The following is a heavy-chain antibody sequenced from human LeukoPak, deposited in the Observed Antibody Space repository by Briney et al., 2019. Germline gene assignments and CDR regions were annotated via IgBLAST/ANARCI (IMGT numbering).Heavy chain of an antibody. J-gene: IGHJ4*02. CDR3: ARGGWSQDY. D-gene: IGHD6-19*01. CDR1: GGSINNNY. Sequence: SETLSLTCTVPGGSINNNYWSWFRQSPGKGLEWIGYIYYNGNTNYNTSLESRVTISVDTSKNQIHLRLSSVTAADTAVYYCARGGWSQDYWGQGTLVTVSS. V-gene: IGHV4-59*01. CDR2: IYYNGNT.